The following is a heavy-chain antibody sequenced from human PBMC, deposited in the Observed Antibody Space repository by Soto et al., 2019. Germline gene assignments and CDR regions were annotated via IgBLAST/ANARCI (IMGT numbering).Heavy chain of an antibody. J-gene: IGHJ4*02. CDR1: GFAFNNQD. D-gene: IGHD6-19*01. V-gene: IGHV3-23*01. Sequence: PGGSMRLSCAASGFAFNNQDMCWVRQAPGKGLEWVSGISADATRAYYRDSVRGRFSISRDNSNNMLYLQMHSLRADDTARYYCAKDAPRPNGWFFFDHWGQGILVTVSS. CDR2: ISADATRA. CDR3: AKDAPRPNGWFFFDH.